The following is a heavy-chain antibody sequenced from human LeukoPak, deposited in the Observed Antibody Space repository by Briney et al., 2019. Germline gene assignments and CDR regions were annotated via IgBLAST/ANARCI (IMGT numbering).Heavy chain of an antibody. CDR1: GFTFSSYG. V-gene: IGHV3-30*03. Sequence: GRSLRLSCAASGFTFSSYGMHWVRQAPGKGLEWVAVISYDGSNRYYADSVKGRFTISRDNSKNTLYLQMNSLRAEDTAVYYCAREYNWKQEGAFDIWGPGTMVTVSS. CDR2: ISYDGSNR. CDR3: AREYNWKQEGAFDI. D-gene: IGHD1-20*01. J-gene: IGHJ3*02.